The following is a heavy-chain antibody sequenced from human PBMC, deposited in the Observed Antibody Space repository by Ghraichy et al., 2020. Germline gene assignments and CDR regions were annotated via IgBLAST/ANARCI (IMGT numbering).Heavy chain of an antibody. CDR3: ASDVSWAFDH. V-gene: IGHV3-48*02. J-gene: IGHJ3*01. D-gene: IGHD3-16*01. CDR1: GFTFRNEP. Sequence: GESLNISCAASGFTFRNEPMNWVRQAPGKGLEWLSNIRSDSGTMTYADSVKGRFTISRDNAKNALYLQMNNLRDEDTAVYYCASDVSWAFDHWGQGTLVSVSS. CDR2: IRSDSGTM.